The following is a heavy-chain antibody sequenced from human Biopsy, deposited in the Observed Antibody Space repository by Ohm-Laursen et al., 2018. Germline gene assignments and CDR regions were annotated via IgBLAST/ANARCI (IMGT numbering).Heavy chain of an antibody. J-gene: IGHJ4*02. V-gene: IGHV3-23*01. CDR3: AKDRKWDVSADYFDF. Sequence: SLRLSCSASGFPFSTYAMSWVRQTPGKGLEWVSSINGGGDGTFYADSVKGRFSISRDNSKNTLYLQMKSLRAEDTALYYCAKDRKWDVSADYFDFWGQGTLVTVSS. CDR2: INGGGDGT. CDR1: GFPFSTYA. D-gene: IGHD1-26*01.